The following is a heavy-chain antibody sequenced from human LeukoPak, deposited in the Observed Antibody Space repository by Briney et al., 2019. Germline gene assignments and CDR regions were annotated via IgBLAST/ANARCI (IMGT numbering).Heavy chain of an antibody. CDR3: ATHTRDYYDSSLGY. D-gene: IGHD3-22*01. CDR1: GYTFTSYD. CDR2: MNPNSGNT. J-gene: IGHJ4*02. V-gene: IGHV1-8*03. Sequence: ASVKVSCKASGYTFTSYDINWVRQATGQGLEWMGWMNPNSGNTGYAQKFQGRVTITRRTSISTAYMELSSLRSEDTAVYYCATHTRDYYDSSLGYWGQGTLVTVSS.